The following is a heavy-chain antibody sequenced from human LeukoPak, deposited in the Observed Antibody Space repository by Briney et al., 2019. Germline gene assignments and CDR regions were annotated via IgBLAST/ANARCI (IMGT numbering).Heavy chain of an antibody. CDR2: ISYDGSNK. CDR1: GFTFRNYV. CDR3: ARPLVGYCSGGSCPLFF. Sequence: GGSLRLSCAASGFTFRNYVIHWVRQAPGKGLEWVAVISYDGSNKYYADSVKGRFTISRDNSKNTLYLQMNSLRAEDTAVYYCARPLVGYCSGGSCPLFFWGQGTMVTVSS. J-gene: IGHJ3*01. V-gene: IGHV3-30-3*01. D-gene: IGHD2-15*01.